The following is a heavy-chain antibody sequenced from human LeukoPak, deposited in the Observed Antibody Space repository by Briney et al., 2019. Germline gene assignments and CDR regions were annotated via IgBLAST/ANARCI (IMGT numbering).Heavy chain of an antibody. CDR3: AISNYDFWSGYHPPPRDYYYYYYYMDV. V-gene: IGHV1-69*13. D-gene: IGHD3-3*01. CDR2: IIPIFGTA. J-gene: IGHJ6*03. CDR1: GGTFSSYA. Sequence: GASVKVSCKASGGTFSSYAISWVRQAPGQGLEWMGGIIPIFGTANYAQKFQGRVTITADESTSTAYMELSSLRSEDTAVYYCAISNYDFWSGYHPPPRDYYYYYYYMDVWGKGTTVTVSS.